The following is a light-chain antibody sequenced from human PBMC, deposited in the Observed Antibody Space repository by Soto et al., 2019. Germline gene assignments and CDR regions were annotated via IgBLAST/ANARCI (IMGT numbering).Light chain of an antibody. J-gene: IGKJ1*01. CDR3: QQRGNWPRTWA. CDR2: DAS. Sequence: EIVLTQSPATLSLSPGERATLSCRASQSVSSYLAWYQQKPGQVPRLLIYDASSRATGIPGRFTGSGSGTDFTLTISSLEPEDFAVYYCQQRGNWPRTWAFGQGTKVEV. CDR1: QSVSSY. V-gene: IGKV3-11*01.